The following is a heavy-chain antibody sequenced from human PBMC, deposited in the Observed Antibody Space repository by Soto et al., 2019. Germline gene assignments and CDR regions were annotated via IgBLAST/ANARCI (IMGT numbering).Heavy chain of an antibody. CDR3: ARDVYSSGWYYFHY. CDR2: INAGNGNT. V-gene: IGHV1-3*01. CDR1: GYTFTSYA. Sequence: QVQLVQSGAEVKKPGASVKVSCKASGYTFTSYAMHWGRQAPGQRLEWMGWINAGNGNTKYSQKFQGRVTITRDTSASTAYMELSSLRYEDTAVYYCARDVYSSGWYYFHYWGQGTLVTVSS. D-gene: IGHD6-19*01. J-gene: IGHJ4*02.